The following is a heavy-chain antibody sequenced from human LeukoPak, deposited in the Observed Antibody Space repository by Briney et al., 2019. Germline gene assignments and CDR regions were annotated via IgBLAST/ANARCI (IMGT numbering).Heavy chain of an antibody. V-gene: IGHV1-2*02. CDR1: GYTFTGYY. D-gene: IGHD6-6*01. CDR3: AREDSSSPAFDY. J-gene: IGHJ4*02. Sequence: ASVKVSCKASGYTFTGYYMHWVRQAPGQGLEWMGWINPNSGSTNYAQKFQGRVTMTRDTSISTAYMELSRLRSDDTAVYYCAREDSSSPAFDYWGQGTLVTVSS. CDR2: INPNSGST.